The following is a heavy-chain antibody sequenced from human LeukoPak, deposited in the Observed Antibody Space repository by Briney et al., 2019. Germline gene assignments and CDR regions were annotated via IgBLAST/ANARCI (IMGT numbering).Heavy chain of an antibody. J-gene: IGHJ4*02. V-gene: IGHV3-23*01. D-gene: IGHD6-19*01. CDR1: GFTFSSYA. CDR2: ISGSGGST. CDR3: ARDRSSGWGIDY. Sequence: GGSLRLSCAASGFTFSSYAMSWVRQAPGKGLEWVSAISGSGGSTYYADSVKGRFTISRDNSKNTLYLQMNSLRAEDTAVYFCARDRSSGWGIDYWGQGTLVTVSS.